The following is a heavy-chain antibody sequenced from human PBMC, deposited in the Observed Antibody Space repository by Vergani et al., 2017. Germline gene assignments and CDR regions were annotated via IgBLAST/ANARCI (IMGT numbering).Heavy chain of an antibody. J-gene: IGHJ5*02. V-gene: IGHV3-9*02. CDR3: AKGVGNSSGGGWCDP. CDR1: GFTSAGYA. Sequence: EVQLEESGGGLVLPGRSLRLSCVASGFTSAGYAMHWVRQAPGKGLEWVSGISWNSNSIGYADSVKGRFTISRDNAKNSLYLQMNSLRAEDTALYYCAKGVGNSSGGGWCDPWGQGTLVTVSS. CDR2: ISWNSNSI. D-gene: IGHD6-6*01.